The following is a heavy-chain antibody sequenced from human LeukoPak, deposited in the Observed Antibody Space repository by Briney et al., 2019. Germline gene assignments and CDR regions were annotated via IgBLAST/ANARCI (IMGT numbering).Heavy chain of an antibody. CDR3: AREIAAADPFDY. CDR2: ISSSSSYI. D-gene: IGHD6-13*01. Sequence: PGGSLRLSCAASGFTFSSYSMNWVRQAPGKGLEWVSSISSSSSYIYYADSVKGRFTISRDNAKNSLYLQMNSLRAEDTAVYYCAREIAAADPFDYRGQGTLVTVSS. V-gene: IGHV3-21*01. J-gene: IGHJ4*02. CDR1: GFTFSSYS.